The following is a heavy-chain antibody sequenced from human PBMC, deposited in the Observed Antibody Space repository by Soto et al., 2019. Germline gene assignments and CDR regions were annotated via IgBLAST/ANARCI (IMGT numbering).Heavy chain of an antibody. V-gene: IGHV4-4*07. CDR1: GGSISGSY. CDR2: IYSSGSS. CDR3: ARLFTVTTDYYFGMDV. Sequence: SETLSLTCTGSGGSISGSYWSWVRQPAGKGLEWIGRIYSSGSSNYNPSLNSRLTMSLDTSKNPFSLKLRSVTAADTAIYYCARLFTVTTDYYFGMDVWGQGTTVTSP. D-gene: IGHD4-17*01. J-gene: IGHJ6*02.